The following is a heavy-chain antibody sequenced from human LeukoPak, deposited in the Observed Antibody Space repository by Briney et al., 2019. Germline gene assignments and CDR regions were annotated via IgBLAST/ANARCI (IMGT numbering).Heavy chain of an antibody. Sequence: SQTLSLTCTVSGGSISSGGYYWSWIRQPPGKGLEWIGEINHSGSTNYNPSLKSRVTISVDTSKNQFSLKLSSVTAADTAVYYCARARVRYSSGWAYWGQGTLVTVSS. J-gene: IGHJ4*02. CDR3: ARARVRYSSGWAY. D-gene: IGHD6-19*01. V-gene: IGHV4-30-2*01. CDR2: INHSGST. CDR1: GGSISSGGYY.